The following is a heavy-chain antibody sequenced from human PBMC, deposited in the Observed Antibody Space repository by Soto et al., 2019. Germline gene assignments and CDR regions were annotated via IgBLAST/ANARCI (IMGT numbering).Heavy chain of an antibody. CDR2: IKGDGSER. CDR1: GFTFSSYW. Sequence: PGGSLRLSCAASGFTFSSYWMSWVRQAPGKGPVWVANIKGDGSERHYVDSVKGRFTISRDNAKNSLFLQMNSLRVEDTAVYYCARDGCTSASCDVYGMDVWGQGTTVTVSS. V-gene: IGHV3-7*03. D-gene: IGHD2-2*01. J-gene: IGHJ6*02. CDR3: ARDGCTSASCDVYGMDV.